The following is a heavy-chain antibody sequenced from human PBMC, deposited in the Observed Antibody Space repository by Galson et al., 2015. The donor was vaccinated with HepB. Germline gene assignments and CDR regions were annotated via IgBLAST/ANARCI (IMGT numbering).Heavy chain of an antibody. Sequence: ETLSLTCTVSSGSISSSAYYWDWIRQSPGRGLEWIGAIYYTGSTYYNPSLKSRVTISLDTSKNQFSLKLSSVTAADTAVYYCHGEAYVAYGKDVWGQGTTVTVSS. V-gene: IGHV4-39*01. CDR1: SGSISSSAYY. CDR3: HGEAYVAYGKDV. D-gene: IGHD3-10*01. CDR2: IYYTGST. J-gene: IGHJ6*02.